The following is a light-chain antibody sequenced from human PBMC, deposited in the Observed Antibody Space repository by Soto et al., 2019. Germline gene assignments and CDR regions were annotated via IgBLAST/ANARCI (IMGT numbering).Light chain of an antibody. V-gene: IGKV1-5*01. CDR3: QQYYSYPPRT. Sequence: IHMTLSPSTLSASVGDTVTVTCRASQSISSWLAWYQQKPGKAPKLLIYDVSSLESGVPSRFSGSGSGTDFTLTISCLQSEDFATYYCQQYYSYPPRTFGQGTKVDIK. CDR2: DVS. CDR1: QSISSW. J-gene: IGKJ1*01.